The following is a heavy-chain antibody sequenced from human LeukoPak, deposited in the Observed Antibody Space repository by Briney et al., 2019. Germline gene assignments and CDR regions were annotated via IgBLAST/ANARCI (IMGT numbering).Heavy chain of an antibody. J-gene: IGHJ6*03. CDR3: ARGLGDFWSGYYSGYYYYYMDV. CDR2: MNPNSGNT. Sequence: ASVKVSCKASGYTFTNYDINWVRQATGQGLEWMGWMNPNSGNTGYAQKFQGRVTITRNTSISTAYMELSSLRSEDTAVYYCARGLGDFWSGYYSGYYYYYMDVWGKGTTVTVSS. D-gene: IGHD3-3*01. V-gene: IGHV1-8*03. CDR1: GYTFTNYD.